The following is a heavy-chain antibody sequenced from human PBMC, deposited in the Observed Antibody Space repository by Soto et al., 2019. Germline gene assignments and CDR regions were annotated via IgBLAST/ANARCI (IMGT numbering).Heavy chain of an antibody. CDR2: ISNDGGDK. CDR1: GFTLGTYG. Sequence: ESGGGVVPPGRSLTITCAASGFTLGTYGMHWVRQAPGKGLEWVAVISNDGGDKYYSDSVMGRFTISRDNSKNTLFLQMNSLRAEDTAVYFCAKEFFDSSGFYPSLDALDIWGQGTVVTVSS. V-gene: IGHV3-30*18. D-gene: IGHD3-22*01. CDR3: AKEFFDSSGFYPSLDALDI. J-gene: IGHJ3*02.